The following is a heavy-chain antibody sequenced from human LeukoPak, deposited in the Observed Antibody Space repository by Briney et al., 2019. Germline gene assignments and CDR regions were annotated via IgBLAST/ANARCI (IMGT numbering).Heavy chain of an antibody. J-gene: IGHJ4*02. Sequence: SETLSLTCTVSGGSISSYYWSWIRQPPGKGLEWIGYIYYSGSTNYNPSLKSRVTISVDTSKNQFSLKLSSVTAADTAVYYCARVGTGTTRGDYWGQGTLVTVSS. CDR3: ARVGTGTTRGDY. D-gene: IGHD1-7*01. CDR2: IYYSGST. V-gene: IGHV4-59*12. CDR1: GGSISSYY.